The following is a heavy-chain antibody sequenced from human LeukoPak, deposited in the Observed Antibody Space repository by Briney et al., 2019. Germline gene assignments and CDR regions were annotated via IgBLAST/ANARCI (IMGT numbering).Heavy chain of an antibody. Sequence: GGSLRLSCAASGFTFSSYAMHWVRQAPGKGLEYVSAISSNGGSTYYANSVKGRFTISRDNSKNTLYLQMGSLRAEDTAVYYCAKSDSGSYYDFDYWGQGTLVTVSS. CDR1: GFTFSSYA. CDR3: AKSDSGSYYDFDY. CDR2: ISSNGGST. J-gene: IGHJ4*02. V-gene: IGHV3-64*01. D-gene: IGHD1-26*01.